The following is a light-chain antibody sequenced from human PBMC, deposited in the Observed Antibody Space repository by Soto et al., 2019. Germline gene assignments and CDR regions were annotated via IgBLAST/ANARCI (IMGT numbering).Light chain of an antibody. Sequence: DIQLTQSPSSLSSSVGDRVTLTCRASQSISSSLNWSKQKPGKAPNLLSYAASSLQSGVPSRFSGSGSGTDFTLAISSLQPEDFATYYCQQSYSTPLTFGGGTKVDIK. V-gene: IGKV1-39*01. CDR2: AAS. CDR3: QQSYSTPLT. CDR1: QSISSS. J-gene: IGKJ4*01.